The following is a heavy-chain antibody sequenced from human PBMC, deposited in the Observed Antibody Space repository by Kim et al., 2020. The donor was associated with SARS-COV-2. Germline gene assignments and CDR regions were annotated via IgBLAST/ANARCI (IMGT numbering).Heavy chain of an antibody. CDR2: ISSSSSYI. V-gene: IGHV3-21*01. Sequence: GGSLRLSCAASGFTFSSYSMNWVRQAPGKGLEWVSSISSSSSYIYYADSVKGRFTISRDNAKNSLYLQMNSLRAGDTAVYYCARESFNFWSGYLNWYFDLWGRGTLVTVSS. CDR3: ARESFNFWSGYLNWYFDL. D-gene: IGHD3-3*01. J-gene: IGHJ2*01. CDR1: GFTFSSYS.